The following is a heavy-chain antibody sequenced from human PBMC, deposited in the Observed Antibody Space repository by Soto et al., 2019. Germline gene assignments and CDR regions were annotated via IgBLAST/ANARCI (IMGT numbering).Heavy chain of an antibody. D-gene: IGHD1-26*01. Sequence: SVKVSCKASGGTFSSYAISWVRQAPGRGLEWMGGIIPIFGTANYAQKFQGRVTITADESTSTAYMELSSLRSEDTAVYYCARDPGVVGATGRYFDYWGQGTLVTVSS. CDR2: IIPIFGTA. CDR3: ARDPGVVGATGRYFDY. CDR1: GGTFSSYA. V-gene: IGHV1-69*13. J-gene: IGHJ4*02.